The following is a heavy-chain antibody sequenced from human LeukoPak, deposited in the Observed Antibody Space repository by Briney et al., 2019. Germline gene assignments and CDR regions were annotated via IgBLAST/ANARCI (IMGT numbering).Heavy chain of an antibody. CDR2: IKSKTAGGTT. J-gene: IGHJ3*01. D-gene: IGHD3-9*01. CDR3: ARDWYHAFDL. V-gene: IGHV3-15*01. Sequence: GSLRLSCAASGFTFSSYAMTWVRQAPGKGLEWVGRIKSKTAGGTTDYAAPVKGRFTISRDDSKNMVYLQLNSLKTEDTGVYYCARDWYHAFDLWGQGTMVTVSS. CDR1: GFTFSSYA.